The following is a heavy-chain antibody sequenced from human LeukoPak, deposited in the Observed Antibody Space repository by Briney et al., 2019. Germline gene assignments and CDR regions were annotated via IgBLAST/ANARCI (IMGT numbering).Heavy chain of an antibody. V-gene: IGHV4-34*01. J-gene: IGHJ5*02. Sequence: SETLSLTCAVYGGSFSGYYWSWIRQPPGKGLEWIGEINHSGSTNYNPSLKSRVTISVDTSKNQFSLKLSSVTAADTAVYYCARGFWRFDPWGQGTLVTVSS. CDR3: ARGFWRFDP. CDR2: INHSGST. CDR1: GGSFSGYY.